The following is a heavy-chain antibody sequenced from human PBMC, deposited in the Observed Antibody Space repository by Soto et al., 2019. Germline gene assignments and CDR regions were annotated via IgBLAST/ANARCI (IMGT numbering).Heavy chain of an antibody. CDR3: ARALRDCSGGSCSWGAFDI. CDR2: IYHSGST. J-gene: IGHJ3*02. CDR1: GGSFSGYY. D-gene: IGHD2-15*01. Sequence: SETLSLTCAVYGGSFSGYYWSWIRQPPGKGLEWIGYIYHSGSTYYNPSLKSRVTISVDRSKNQFSLKLSSVTAADTAVYYCARALRDCSGGSCSWGAFDIWGKGTMVTVSS. V-gene: IGHV4-30-2*01.